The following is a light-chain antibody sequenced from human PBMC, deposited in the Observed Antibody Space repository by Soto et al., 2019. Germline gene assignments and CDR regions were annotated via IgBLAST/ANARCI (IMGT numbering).Light chain of an antibody. J-gene: IGLJ3*02. V-gene: IGLV2-14*01. CDR3: TSYSRYRVLV. Sequence: QSVLTQPASVSGSLGQSITISCTGTSSDIGGYKYVSWYQQHPGKAPKLIIFEVSNRPSGVSGRFSGSNSGNTASLTISGLQAEDEADYYCTSYSRYRVLVFGGGTKATVL. CDR1: SSDIGGYKY. CDR2: EVS.